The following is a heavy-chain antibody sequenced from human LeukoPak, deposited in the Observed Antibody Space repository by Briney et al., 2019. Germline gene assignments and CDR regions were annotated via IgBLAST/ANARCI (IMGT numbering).Heavy chain of an antibody. CDR3: AHSSSTDY. Sequence: SETLSLTCAVYGGSFSGYYWSWIRQPPGKGLGWIGEINHSGSTNYNPSLKSRVTISVDTSKNQFSLKLSSVTAADTAVYYCAHSSSTDYWGQGTLVTVSS. V-gene: IGHV4-34*01. J-gene: IGHJ4*02. D-gene: IGHD6-13*01. CDR2: INHSGST. CDR1: GGSFSGYY.